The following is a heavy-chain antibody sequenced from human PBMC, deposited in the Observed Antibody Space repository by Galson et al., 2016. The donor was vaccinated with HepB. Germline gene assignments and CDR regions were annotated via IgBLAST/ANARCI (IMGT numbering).Heavy chain of an antibody. CDR1: GFTFSNYA. J-gene: IGHJ4*01. CDR3: AKESPYSNVRQYYLEN. CDR2: ISGVSDRT. Sequence: SLRLSCAASGFTFSNYAMSWVRQAPGEGPEWVSAISGVSDRTYYAGSMKDRFIISRDDSRNMLFLQLNSLRAEDTAIYYCAKESPYSNVRQYYLENWGLGTLVTVSS. D-gene: IGHD4-11*01. V-gene: IGHV3-23*01.